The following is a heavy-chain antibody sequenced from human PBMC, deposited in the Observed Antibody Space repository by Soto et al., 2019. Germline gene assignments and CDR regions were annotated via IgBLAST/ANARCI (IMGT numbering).Heavy chain of an antibody. V-gene: IGHV3-21*01. Sequence: GSLRLSCEASGFTFNDYSMDWVLQAPEEGLEWVSSISSSGTYIYYADSVKGRFAISRDNANNVMYLQMDTLRAEDTAVYYCVRAGHVFDVHYYGMDLWGQGTTVTVSS. J-gene: IGHJ6*02. CDR3: VRAGHVFDVHYYGMDL. D-gene: IGHD3-10*01. CDR1: GFTFNDYS. CDR2: ISSSGTYI.